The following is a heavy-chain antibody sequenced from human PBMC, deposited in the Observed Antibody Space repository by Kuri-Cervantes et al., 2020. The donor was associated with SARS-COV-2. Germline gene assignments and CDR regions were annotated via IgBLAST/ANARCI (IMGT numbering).Heavy chain of an antibody. CDR2: IYHSGST. D-gene: IGHD2-2*01. Sequence: SETLSLTCTVSGYSISSGYYWGWIRQPPGKGLEWIGSIYHSGSTYYNPSLKSRVTISVDTSKSQFSLKLSSVTAADTAVYYCARGLEGYRSGTSCLRRGGNYYYYMDVWGKGTTVTVSS. V-gene: IGHV4-38-2*02. CDR3: ARGLEGYRSGTSCLRRGGNYYYYMDV. CDR1: GYSISSGYY. J-gene: IGHJ6*03.